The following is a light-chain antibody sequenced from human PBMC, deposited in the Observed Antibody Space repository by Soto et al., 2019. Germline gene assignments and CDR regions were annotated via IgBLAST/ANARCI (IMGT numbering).Light chain of an antibody. J-gene: IGLJ3*02. V-gene: IGLV1-40*01. CDR3: QSYDSSLSVWV. CDR1: SSNIGAGYN. Sequence: QSVLTQPPSVSGAPGQRVTISCTGSSSNIGAGYNVHWYQQLPGTAPKLLIYGNSSRPSGVPDRFSGSKSGTSASLAITGLQAEDEAEYYCQSYDSSLSVWVFGGGTKLTVL. CDR2: GNS.